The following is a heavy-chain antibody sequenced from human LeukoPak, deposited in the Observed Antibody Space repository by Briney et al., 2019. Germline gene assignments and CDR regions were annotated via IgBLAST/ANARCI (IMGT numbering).Heavy chain of an antibody. CDR3: ARGGLGYSGYEDNWFDP. Sequence: GGSLRLSCAASGFTFDDYDLNWVRQAPGKGLEWVSGISWNGRNTAYAESLKGRFTISRDNAKNSLYLQMNSLRAEDTAVYYCARGGLGYSGYEDNWFDPWGQGTLVTVSS. CDR1: GFTFDDYD. J-gene: IGHJ5*02. CDR2: ISWNGRNT. D-gene: IGHD5-12*01. V-gene: IGHV3-20*04.